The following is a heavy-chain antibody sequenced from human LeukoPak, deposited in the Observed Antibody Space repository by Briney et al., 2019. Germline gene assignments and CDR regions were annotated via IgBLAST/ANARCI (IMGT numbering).Heavy chain of an antibody. CDR3: AKTTRPLGALDY. CDR1: GFTFNNYA. D-gene: IGHD1-26*01. CDR2: INEGGGSK. J-gene: IGHJ4*02. V-gene: IGHV3-23*01. Sequence: GGSLRLSCAASGFTFNNYAMNWVRQAPGKGLEWFSGINEGGGSKIYADPVKGRFTVSRDNSKNTLFLQMNSLRAEDTAIYYCAKTTRPLGALDYWGQGSLVTVSS.